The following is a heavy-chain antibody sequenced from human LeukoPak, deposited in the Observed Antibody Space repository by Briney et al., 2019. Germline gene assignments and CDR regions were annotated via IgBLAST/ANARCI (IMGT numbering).Heavy chain of an antibody. CDR2: INSDGSST. V-gene: IGHV3-74*01. D-gene: IGHD1-1*01. J-gene: IGHJ5*02. Sequence: GGSLRLSCAASGFTFSSYWMHWVRQAPGKGLVWVSRINSDGSSTSYADSVKGRFTISRDNAKNTLYLQMNSLRAEDTAVYYCASVGAWKNWFVPWGQGALVTVSS. CDR1: GFTFSSYW. CDR3: ASVGAWKNWFVP.